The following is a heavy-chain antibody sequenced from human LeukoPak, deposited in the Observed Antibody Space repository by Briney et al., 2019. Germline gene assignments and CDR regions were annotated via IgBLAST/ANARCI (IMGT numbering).Heavy chain of an antibody. Sequence: PGGSLRLSCAASGFTFSNYGMHWVRQAPGKGLEGVAFIRYDGSNKYYADSVKGRFTISRDNSKNTLYLQMNSLRAEDTAVYYCARLGFGELCTVPKWAPYYYMDVWGKGTTVTISS. V-gene: IGHV3-30*02. J-gene: IGHJ6*03. D-gene: IGHD3-10*01. CDR1: GFTFSNYG. CDR2: IRYDGSNK. CDR3: ARLGFGELCTVPKWAPYYYMDV.